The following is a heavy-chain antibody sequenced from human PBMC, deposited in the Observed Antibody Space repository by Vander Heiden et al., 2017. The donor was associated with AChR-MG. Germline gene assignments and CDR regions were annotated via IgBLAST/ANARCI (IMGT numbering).Heavy chain of an antibody. D-gene: IGHD3-10*01. CDR1: GFTFSSYA. CDR2: ISYDGSNK. CDR3: AREKRGYGSGSYPLDY. J-gene: IGHJ4*02. Sequence: QVQLVESGGGEVQPGRSLRLSCAASGFTFSSYAMHWVRQAPGKGLEWVAVISYDGSNKYYADSVKGRFTISRDNSKNTLYLQMNSLRAEDTAVYYCAREKRGYGSGSYPLDYWGQGTLVTVSS. V-gene: IGHV3-30-3*01.